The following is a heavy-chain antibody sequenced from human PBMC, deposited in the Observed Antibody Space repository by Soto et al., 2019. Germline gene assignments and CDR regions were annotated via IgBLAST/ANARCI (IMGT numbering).Heavy chain of an antibody. D-gene: IGHD2-2*02. J-gene: IGHJ6*02. Sequence: PSETLSLTCTVSGGSISSYYWSWIRQPPGKGLEWIGYIYYSGSTNYNPSLKSRVTISVDTSKDQFSLKLSSVTAADTAVYYCARDSRYCSSTSCYKDYYYGMDVWGQGTTVTVSS. V-gene: IGHV4-59*01. CDR3: ARDSRYCSSTSCYKDYYYGMDV. CDR1: GGSISSYY. CDR2: IYYSGST.